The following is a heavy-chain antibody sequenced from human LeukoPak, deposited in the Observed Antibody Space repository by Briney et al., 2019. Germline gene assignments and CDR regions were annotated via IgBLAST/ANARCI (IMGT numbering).Heavy chain of an antibody. CDR1: GFTFSSYW. J-gene: IGHJ4*02. V-gene: IGHV3-7*03. CDR3: AKDSRRYCSSTSCYEGFDY. Sequence: GGSLRLSCAASGFTFSSYWMSWVRQAPGKGLEWVANIKQDGSEKYYVDSVKGRFTISRDNAKNSLYLQMNSLRAEDTALYYCAKDSRRYCSSTSCYEGFDYWGQGTLVTVSS. D-gene: IGHD2-2*01. CDR2: IKQDGSEK.